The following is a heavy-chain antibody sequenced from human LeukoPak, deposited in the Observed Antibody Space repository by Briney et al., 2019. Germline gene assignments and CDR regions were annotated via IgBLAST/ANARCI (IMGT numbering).Heavy chain of an antibody. V-gene: IGHV3-23*01. CDR3: ATHDSSGFYYYFHY. Sequence: GGSLRLSCAASGFTFSSYAMSWVRQAPGKGLEWVSSISVSGGSPYYADSVTGRFTISSVNAKNTPYLQMSSLRAEDTAVYYCATHDSSGFYYYFHYWGQGTLVTGSS. CDR1: GFTFSSYA. J-gene: IGHJ4*02. D-gene: IGHD3-22*01. CDR2: ISVSGGSP.